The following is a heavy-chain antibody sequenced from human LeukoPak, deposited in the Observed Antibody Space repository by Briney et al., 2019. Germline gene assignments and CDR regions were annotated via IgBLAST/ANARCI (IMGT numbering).Heavy chain of an antibody. Sequence: RSSETLSLTCAVYGGSFSGYYWSWIRQPPGKGLEWIGEINHSGSTNYNPSLKSRVTISVDTSKNQFSLKLSSVTAADTAVYYCAREIAAAGPSSSFDYWGQGTLVTVSS. J-gene: IGHJ4*02. V-gene: IGHV4-34*01. D-gene: IGHD6-13*01. CDR1: GGSFSGYY. CDR3: AREIAAAGPSSSFDY. CDR2: INHSGST.